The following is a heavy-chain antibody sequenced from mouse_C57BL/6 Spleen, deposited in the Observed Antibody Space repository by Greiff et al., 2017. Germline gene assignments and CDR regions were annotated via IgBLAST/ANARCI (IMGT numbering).Heavy chain of an antibody. D-gene: IGHD2-1*01. CDR1: GYTFTSYW. CDR3: ARGDLLWSTGAWFAY. V-gene: IGHV1-61*01. CDR2: IYPSDSET. J-gene: IGHJ3*01. Sequence: QVQLQQPGAELVRPGSSVKLSCKASGYTFTSYWMDWVKQRPGQGLEWIGNIYPSDSETHYNQKFKDKATLTVDKSSSTAYMQLSSLTSEDSAVYYGARGDLLWSTGAWFAYWGQGTLVTVSA.